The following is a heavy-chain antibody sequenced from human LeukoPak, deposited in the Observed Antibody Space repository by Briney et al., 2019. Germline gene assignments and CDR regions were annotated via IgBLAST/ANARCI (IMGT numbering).Heavy chain of an antibody. Sequence: GGSLRLSCAASGFTFSSYSMNWVRQAPGKGLEWVSSISSSSSYIYYADSVKGRFTIPRDNAKNSLCLQMNSLRAEDTAVYYCAKDPSFRPGYFDYWGQGTLVTVSS. CDR1: GFTFSSYS. V-gene: IGHV3-21*01. J-gene: IGHJ4*02. CDR3: AKDPSFRPGYFDY. CDR2: ISSSSSYI.